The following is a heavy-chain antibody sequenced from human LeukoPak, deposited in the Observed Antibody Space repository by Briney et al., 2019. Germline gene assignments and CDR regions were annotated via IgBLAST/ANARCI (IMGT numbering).Heavy chain of an antibody. CDR3: ARTFDDYYGMDV. CDR1: GYSFTSHA. D-gene: IGHD3-9*01. V-gene: IGHV7-4-1*02. J-gene: IGHJ6*02. CDR2: LNTNTGNP. Sequence: ASVKVSCKASGYSFTSHALNWLRQAPGQGPEWMGWLNTNTGNPTYAQGFTGRFVFSLDTSVSTAYLQISSLKAEDTAVYYCARTFDDYYGMDVWGQGTAVTVSS.